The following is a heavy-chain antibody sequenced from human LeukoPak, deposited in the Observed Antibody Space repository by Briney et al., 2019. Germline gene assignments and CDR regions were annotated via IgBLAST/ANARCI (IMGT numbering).Heavy chain of an antibody. V-gene: IGHV3-23*01. Sequence: GGSLRLSRAASGFIFRNYGMNWVRQAPGKGLEWVSGICTNGNTRYADSVRGRFTISRDNSKNTLYLQMNSLKTEDTAVYYCTTDPTYYYDSSGYYYLIPPDAFDIWGQGTMVTVSS. D-gene: IGHD3-22*01. CDR2: ICTNGNT. CDR1: GFIFRNYG. J-gene: IGHJ3*02. CDR3: TTDPTYYYDSSGYYYLIPPDAFDI.